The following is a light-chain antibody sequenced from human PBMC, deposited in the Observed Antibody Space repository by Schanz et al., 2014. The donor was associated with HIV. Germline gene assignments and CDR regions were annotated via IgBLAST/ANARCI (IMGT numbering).Light chain of an antibody. V-gene: IGKV1-5*01. CDR1: QNIGNW. J-gene: IGKJ2*03. Sequence: DIQMTQSPSTLSASVGDRVTITCRASQNIGNWLAWYQQKPGKAPKLLIYSASTLQRGVPSRFSGSGYGTEFTLTISSLQPDDFATYYCLQYNDYAYSFGQGTRLEIK. CDR2: SAS. CDR3: LQYNDYAYS.